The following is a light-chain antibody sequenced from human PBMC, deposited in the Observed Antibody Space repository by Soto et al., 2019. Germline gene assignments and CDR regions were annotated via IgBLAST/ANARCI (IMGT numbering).Light chain of an antibody. CDR2: DVT. CDR3: SSYTSSYTYV. Sequence: QSVLTQPASVSGSPGQSIAISCTGTSSDVGAYNYVSWYQHHPGKAPKLMIYDVTNRPSGVSNRFSGSKSGNTASLTISGLQADDEADYYCSSYTSSYTYVFGTGTKVT. V-gene: IGLV2-14*03. J-gene: IGLJ1*01. CDR1: SSDVGAYNY.